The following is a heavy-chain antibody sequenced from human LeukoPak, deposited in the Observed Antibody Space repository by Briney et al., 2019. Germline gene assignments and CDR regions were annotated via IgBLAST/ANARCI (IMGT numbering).Heavy chain of an antibody. D-gene: IGHD1-1*01. CDR3: ARARNDTDYYYYMDV. V-gene: IGHV1-18*01. J-gene: IGHJ6*03. CDR1: GYTFTSYG. CDR2: ISAYNGNT. Sequence: ASVKVSCKASGYTFTSYGISWVRQAPGQGLEWMGWISAYNGNTNYAQKLQGRVTMTTDTSTSTAYMELRSLRSEDTAVYYCARARNDTDYYYYMDVWGKGTTVTVSS.